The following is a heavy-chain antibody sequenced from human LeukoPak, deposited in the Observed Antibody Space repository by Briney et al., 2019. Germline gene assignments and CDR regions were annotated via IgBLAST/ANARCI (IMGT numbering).Heavy chain of an antibody. V-gene: IGHV3-30-3*01. J-gene: IGHJ4*02. CDR1: GFTFSSYA. Sequence: GGSLRLSCAASGFTFSSYAMHWVRQAPGKGLEWAAVISYDGAYEYYADSVKGRFIISRDKSKNTLYLQMNSLRVEDTAVYYCARGRRGAMAGTGLDSWGQGTLVTVSS. CDR2: ISYDGAYE. CDR3: ARGRRGAMAGTGLDS. D-gene: IGHD1-1*01.